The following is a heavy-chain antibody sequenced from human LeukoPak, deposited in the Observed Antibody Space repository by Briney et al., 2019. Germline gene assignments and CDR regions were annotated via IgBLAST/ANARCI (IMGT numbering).Heavy chain of an antibody. CDR2: ISGSGGST. V-gene: IGHV3-23*01. D-gene: IGHD3-9*01. Sequence: GGSLRLSCAASVVTFSSYAMSWVRQAPGEGLWWGSPISGSGGSTYYADSVKGRFTISRDNSKNTLYLQMNSLRAEDTAVYYCAKDWVSLRYFDWLESPPFDYWGQGTLVTVSS. J-gene: IGHJ4*02. CDR1: VVTFSSYA. CDR3: AKDWVSLRYFDWLESPPFDY.